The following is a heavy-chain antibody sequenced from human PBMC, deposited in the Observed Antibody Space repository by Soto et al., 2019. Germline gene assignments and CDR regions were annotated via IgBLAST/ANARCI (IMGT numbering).Heavy chain of an antibody. Sequence: QVQLQQWGAGLLKPSETLSLTCAVYGGSFSGYYWSWIRQPPGKGLEWIGEINHSGSTNYNPSLKIRVTISVDTSKNQFSLKLSSVTAADTAVYYCARGRGGYYGSGSYVFDYWGQGTLVTVSS. V-gene: IGHV4-34*01. D-gene: IGHD3-10*01. CDR2: INHSGST. CDR3: ARGRGGYYGSGSYVFDY. CDR1: GGSFSGYY. J-gene: IGHJ4*02.